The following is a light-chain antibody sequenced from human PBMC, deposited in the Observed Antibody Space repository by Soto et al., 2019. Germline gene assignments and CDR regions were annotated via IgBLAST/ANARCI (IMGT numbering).Light chain of an antibody. Sequence: EIVLTQSPGTLSFSPGERATLSCRASQSVTSNYLAWYQQKPGQAPSLLIYAASRRATGIPDRFSGSGSGTDLTLTISILEPEDFAVYYCQQYGNSPRYTFGQRTRLEIK. J-gene: IGKJ2*01. CDR2: AAS. CDR3: QQYGNSPRYT. CDR1: QSVTSNY. V-gene: IGKV3-20*01.